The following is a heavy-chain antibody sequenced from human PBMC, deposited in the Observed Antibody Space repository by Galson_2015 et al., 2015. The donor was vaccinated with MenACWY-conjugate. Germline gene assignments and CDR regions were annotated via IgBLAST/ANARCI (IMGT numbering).Heavy chain of an antibody. CDR2: INPRSTVT. Sequence: SLRLSCAASGFSFNTYSMNWVRQAPGKGLEWVSYINPRSTVTYYADSLTGRFTISRDNAKNSLFLQMNSLRDEDTAIYYCARRTPCSTTSCYVKGAFDIWGQGTMVTVSS. CDR3: ARRTPCSTTSCYVKGAFDI. D-gene: IGHD2-2*01. V-gene: IGHV3-48*02. CDR1: GFSFNTYS. J-gene: IGHJ3*02.